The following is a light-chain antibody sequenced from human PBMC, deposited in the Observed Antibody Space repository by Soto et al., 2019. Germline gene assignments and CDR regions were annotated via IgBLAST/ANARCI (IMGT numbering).Light chain of an antibody. Sequence: QSALTQPASVSGSPGQSITISCTGTSSDVGGYNFVSWYQQHPGKAPKLMIYEVSNWPSGVSYRFSGSKSGNTASLTISGLQAEDEADYYCSSYTSSVTLVFGGGTQLTVL. CDR2: EVS. CDR1: SSDVGGYNF. J-gene: IGLJ2*01. V-gene: IGLV2-14*01. CDR3: SSYTSSVTLV.